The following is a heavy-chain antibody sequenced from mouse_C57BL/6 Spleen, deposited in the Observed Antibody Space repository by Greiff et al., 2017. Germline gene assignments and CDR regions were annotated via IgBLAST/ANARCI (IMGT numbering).Heavy chain of an antibody. CDR2: IDPSDSET. Sequence: QVQLKQPGAELVRPGSSVKLSCKASGYTFTSYWMHWVKQRPIQGLEWIGNIDPSDSETHYNQKFKDKATLTVDKSSSTAYMQLSSLTSEDSAVYYCAREGVTAYAMDYWGQGTSVTVSS. D-gene: IGHD2-12*01. CDR1: GYTFTSYW. V-gene: IGHV1-52*01. J-gene: IGHJ4*01. CDR3: AREGVTAYAMDY.